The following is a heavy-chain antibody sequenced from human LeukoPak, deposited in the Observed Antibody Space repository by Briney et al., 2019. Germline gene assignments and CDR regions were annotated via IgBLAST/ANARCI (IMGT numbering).Heavy chain of an antibody. D-gene: IGHD3-10*01. V-gene: IGHV1-69*01. CDR1: GGTFSSYA. Sequence: GASVKVSCKASGGTFSSYAISWVRQAPGQGLEWMGGIIPIFGTANYAQKFQGRVTITADESTSTAYMELSSLRSEDTAVYYCARDGLGYDGSGSYCNALYYYYGMDVWGKGTTVTVSS. CDR3: ARDGLGYDGSGSYCNALYYYYGMDV. CDR2: IIPIFGTA. J-gene: IGHJ6*04.